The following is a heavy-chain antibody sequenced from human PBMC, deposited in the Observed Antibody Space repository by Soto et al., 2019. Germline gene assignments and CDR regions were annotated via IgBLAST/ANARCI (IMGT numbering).Heavy chain of an antibody. J-gene: IGHJ3*01. Sequence: EVQLVESGGGLVQPGGSLRLSCAASGFSFSSHWMTWVRQTPGKGLEWVANIKEDGSQKYYVDSVKGRFTNLRDNANNSLSLQMNSLRVEDTAVYYCARDGRYCTWSDCRGDAFDVWGQGTVVTVSS. CDR3: ARDGRYCTWSDCRGDAFDV. V-gene: IGHV3-7*01. D-gene: IGHD2-8*01. CDR2: IKEDGSQK. CDR1: GFSFSSHW.